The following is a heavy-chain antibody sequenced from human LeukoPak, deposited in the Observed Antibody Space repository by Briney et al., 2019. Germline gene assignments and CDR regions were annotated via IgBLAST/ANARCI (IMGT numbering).Heavy chain of an antibody. CDR1: GYTFTSYG. V-gene: IGHV1-18*01. CDR3: ANGVGDYYDSSGPRFDY. Sequence: ASVKVSCKASGYTFTSYGISWVRQAPGQGLEWMGWISAYNGNTNYAQKLQGRVTMTTDTSTSTAYMELRSLRSDDTAVYYCANGVGDYYDSSGPRFDYWGQGTLVTVSS. CDR2: ISAYNGNT. J-gene: IGHJ4*02. D-gene: IGHD3-22*01.